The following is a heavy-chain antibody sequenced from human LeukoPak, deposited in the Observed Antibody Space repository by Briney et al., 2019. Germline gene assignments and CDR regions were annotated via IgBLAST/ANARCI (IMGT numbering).Heavy chain of an antibody. CDR1: GFTFSSYG. V-gene: IGHV3-30*02. Sequence: GGSLRLSCAASGFTFSSYGMHWVRQAPGKGLEWVAFIRYDGSNKYYADSVKGRFTISRDNAKNSLYLQMNSLRAEDTAVYYCAREMVYARNWFDPWGQGTLVTVSS. CDR3: AREMVYARNWFDP. CDR2: IRYDGSNK. D-gene: IGHD2-8*01. J-gene: IGHJ5*02.